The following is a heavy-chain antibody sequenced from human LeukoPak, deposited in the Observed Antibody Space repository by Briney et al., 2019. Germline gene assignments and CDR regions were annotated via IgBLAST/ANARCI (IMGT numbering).Heavy chain of an antibody. CDR2: MYISGTT. CDR1: GGSISSYD. V-gene: IGHV4-4*07. J-gene: IGHJ3*02. D-gene: IGHD2-2*01. Sequence: SETLSLTCIVSGGSISSYDWSWIRQPAGKGLEWIGRMYISGTTDYNPSLKSRVTMSVDTSKNQFSLKLTSVTAADTAVYYCARDAGVVVPAAPAAFDIWGQGTMVTVSS. CDR3: ARDAGVVVPAAPAAFDI.